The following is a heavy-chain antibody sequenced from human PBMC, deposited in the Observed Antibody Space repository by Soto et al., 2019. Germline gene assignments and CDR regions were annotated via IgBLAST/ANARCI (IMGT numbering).Heavy chain of an antibody. V-gene: IGHV3-30-3*01. CDR1: GFTVSHYG. CDR2: ILHDGSNK. CDR3: ARDRDNSGYYVDY. D-gene: IGHD5-12*01. J-gene: IGHJ4*02. Sequence: QVQLAESGGGVVQPGRSLRLSCAVSGFTVSHYGMHWVRQAPGKGLEWVAVILHDGSNKYYGDSVKGRFTISRDNSNNTLYLQMNTMRAEDTAVYYCARDRDNSGYYVDYWGQGTLVTVSS.